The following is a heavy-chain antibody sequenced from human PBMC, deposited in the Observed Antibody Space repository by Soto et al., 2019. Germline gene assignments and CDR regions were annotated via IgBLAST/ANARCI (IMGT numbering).Heavy chain of an antibody. Sequence: PGGSLRLSCAASGFTFSSYAMHWVRQAPGKGLEWVAVISYDGSNKYYADSVKGRFTISRDNSKNTLYLQMNSLRAEDTAVYYCARGDSIIIPAVSDFWGQGTLVTVSS. V-gene: IGHV3-30-3*01. CDR1: GFTFSSYA. CDR2: ISYDGSNK. CDR3: ARGDSIIIPAVSDF. D-gene: IGHD2-2*01. J-gene: IGHJ4*02.